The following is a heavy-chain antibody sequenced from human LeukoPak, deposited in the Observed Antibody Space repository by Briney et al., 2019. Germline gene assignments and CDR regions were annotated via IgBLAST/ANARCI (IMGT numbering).Heavy chain of an antibody. CDR1: GGSFSGYY. CDR2: INHSGST. CDR3: ARGWGTDL. Sequence: SETLSLTCAVYGGSFSGYYWSWIRQPPGKGLEWIGEINHSGSTNFNPSLKSRVTISVDTSKNQFSLKLSSVTAADTAVYYCARGWGTDLWGRGTLVTVSS. J-gene: IGHJ2*01. V-gene: IGHV4-34*01. D-gene: IGHD7-27*01.